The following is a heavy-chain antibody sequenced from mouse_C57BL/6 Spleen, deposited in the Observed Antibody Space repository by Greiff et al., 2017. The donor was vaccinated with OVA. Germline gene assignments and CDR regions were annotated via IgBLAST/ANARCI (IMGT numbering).Heavy chain of an antibody. D-gene: IGHD2-2*01. J-gene: IGHJ3*01. CDR3: ARMVTTGWFAY. CDR2: INYDGSST. CDR1: GFTFSDYY. Sequence: EVKLVESEGGLVQPGSSMKLSCTASGFTFSDYYMAWVRQVPEKGLEWVANINYDGSSTYYLDSLKSRFIISRDNAKNILYLQMSSLKSEDTATYYCARMVTTGWFAYWGQGTLVTVSA. V-gene: IGHV5-16*01.